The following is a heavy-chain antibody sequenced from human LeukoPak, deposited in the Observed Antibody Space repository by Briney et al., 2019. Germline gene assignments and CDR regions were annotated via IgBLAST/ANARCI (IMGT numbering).Heavy chain of an antibody. CDR2: ITGSGSTI. D-gene: IGHD3-22*01. V-gene: IGHV3-11*04. Sequence: GGSLRLSCAASGFSLIDYYMSWIRQAPGKGLEWISSITGSGSTIYYADSVKGRFTIARDNAKNSLYLQMNSLRAEDTAVYYCARHYYDKSGYYLTGKPFDIWGQGTVVIVSS. CDR3: ARHYYDKSGYYLTGKPFDI. CDR1: GFSLIDYY. J-gene: IGHJ3*02.